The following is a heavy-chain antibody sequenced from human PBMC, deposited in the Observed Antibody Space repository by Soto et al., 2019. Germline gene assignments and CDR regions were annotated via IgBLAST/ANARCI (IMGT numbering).Heavy chain of an antibody. CDR2: IWYDGSNK. V-gene: IGHV3-33*01. J-gene: IGHJ4*02. D-gene: IGHD2-15*01. Sequence: QVQLVESGGGVVQPGRSLRLSCAASGFTFSSYGMHWVHQAPGKGLEWVAVIWYDGSNKYYADSVKGRFTISRDNSKNTLYLQMNSLRAEDTAVYYCARGGDIVVVVAATPLDYWGQGTLVTVSS. CDR3: ARGGDIVVVVAATPLDY. CDR1: GFTFSSYG.